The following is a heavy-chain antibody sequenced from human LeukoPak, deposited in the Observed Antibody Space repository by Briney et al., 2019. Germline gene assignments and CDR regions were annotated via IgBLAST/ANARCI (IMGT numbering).Heavy chain of an antibody. J-gene: IGHJ5*02. CDR1: GGSFSGYY. Sequence: PSETLSLTCAVYGGSFSGYYWSWIRQPPGKGLEWIGEINHSGSTNYNPSLKSRVTISVDTSKNHFSLKLSSVTAADTAVYYCASSRYSTLYNWFDPWGQGTLVPVSS. V-gene: IGHV4-34*01. D-gene: IGHD3-9*01. CDR2: INHSGST. CDR3: ASSRYSTLYNWFDP.